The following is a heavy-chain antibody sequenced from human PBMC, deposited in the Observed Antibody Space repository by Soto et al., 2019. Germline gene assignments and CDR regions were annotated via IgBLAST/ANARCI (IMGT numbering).Heavy chain of an antibody. CDR2: ISGSGGST. J-gene: IGHJ4*02. CDR3: ATTVRFLEWLPPGY. CDR1: GFTFSSYA. D-gene: IGHD3-3*01. V-gene: IGHV3-23*01. Sequence: VQLLESGGGLVQPEGSLRLSCAASGFTFSSYAMSWVRQAPGKGLEWVSAISGSGGSTYYADSVKGRFTISRDNSKNTLYLQMNCLRAEDTAVYYCATTVRFLEWLPPGYWGQGTLVTVSS.